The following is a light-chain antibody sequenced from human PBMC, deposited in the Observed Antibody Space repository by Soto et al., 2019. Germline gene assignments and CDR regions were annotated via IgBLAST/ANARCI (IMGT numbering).Light chain of an antibody. CDR1: RNDVGGYQY. V-gene: IGLV2-14*01. Sequence: QSVLTQPASVSGSPGQSITISCTGTRNDVGGYQYVSWYQHHPGKAPKLMIYEVSKRPSGISNRFTGSKSGNTASLTISGLQAEDEAEYYCSSHTTGGPWVFGGGTKLTVL. CDR2: EVS. J-gene: IGLJ3*02. CDR3: SSHTTGGPWV.